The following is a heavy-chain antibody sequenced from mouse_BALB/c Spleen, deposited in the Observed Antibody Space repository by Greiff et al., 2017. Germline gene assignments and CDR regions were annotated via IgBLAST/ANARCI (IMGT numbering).Heavy chain of an antibody. CDR2: ISSGGST. CDR1: GFTFSSYA. J-gene: IGHJ4*01. V-gene: IGHV5-6-5*01. D-gene: IGHD1-1*01. Sequence: EVNVVESGGGLVKPGGSLKLSCAASGFTFSSYAMSWVRQTPEKRLEWVASISSGGSTYYPDSVKGRFTISRDNARNILYLQMSSLRSEDTAMYYCARESFATVVMDYWGQGTSVTVSS. CDR3: ARESFATVVMDY.